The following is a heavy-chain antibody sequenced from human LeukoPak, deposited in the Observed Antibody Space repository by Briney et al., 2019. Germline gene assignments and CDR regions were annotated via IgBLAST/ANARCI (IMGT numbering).Heavy chain of an antibody. Sequence: GGSLRLSCAASGFTVSSNYMSWVRQAPGKGLEWVSVIYSGGSTYYADSVKGRFTISRDNSKNTLYLQMNSLRAEDTAVYYCARDENAAGTLGSNYWGQGTLVTVSS. J-gene: IGHJ4*02. V-gene: IGHV3-53*01. CDR2: IYSGGST. D-gene: IGHD6-13*01. CDR3: ARDENAAGTLGSNY. CDR1: GFTVSSNY.